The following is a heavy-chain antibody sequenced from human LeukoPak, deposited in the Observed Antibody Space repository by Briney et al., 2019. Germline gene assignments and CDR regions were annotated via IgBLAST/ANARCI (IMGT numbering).Heavy chain of an antibody. CDR3: ARDAGLDY. Sequence: PGGSLRLSCAASGFTFSSYAMHWVRQAPGKGLEWVAVISYDGSNKYYADSVKGRFAISRDNSKNTLYLQMNSLRAEDTAVYYCARDAGLDYRGQGTLVTVSS. V-gene: IGHV3-30*09. J-gene: IGHJ4*02. CDR2: ISYDGSNK. CDR1: GFTFSSYA.